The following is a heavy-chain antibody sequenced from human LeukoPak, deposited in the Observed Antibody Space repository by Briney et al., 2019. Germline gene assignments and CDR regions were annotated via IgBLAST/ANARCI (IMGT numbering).Heavy chain of an antibody. CDR2: IYYSGTT. J-gene: IGHJ1*01. V-gene: IGHV4-39*01. CDR3: ATRSWYGARYFQH. CDR1: GGSISSPNHD. Sequence: SETLSLTCSVSGGSISSPNHDWAWIRQPPGQGLEWIGSIYYSGTTYYNLSLKSRVTLSVDTSQNQFSLKLSSVTAADTAVYYCATRSWYGARYFQHWGQGTLVTVSS. D-gene: IGHD6-13*01.